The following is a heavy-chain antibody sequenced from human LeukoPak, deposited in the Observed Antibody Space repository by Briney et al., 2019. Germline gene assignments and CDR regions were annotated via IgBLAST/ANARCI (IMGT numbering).Heavy chain of an antibody. D-gene: IGHD3-22*01. CDR2: ISSSSSTI. Sequence: GGSLRLSCAASGFTFSSYSMNWVRQAPGKGLEWVSYISSSSSTIYYADSVKGRFTISRDNAKNSLYLQMNSLRAEDTAVNFCARGRPDDSSHFYPIFDYWGQGVPVTVSS. CDR3: ARGRPDDSSHFYPIFDY. CDR1: GFTFSSYS. V-gene: IGHV3-48*01. J-gene: IGHJ4*02.